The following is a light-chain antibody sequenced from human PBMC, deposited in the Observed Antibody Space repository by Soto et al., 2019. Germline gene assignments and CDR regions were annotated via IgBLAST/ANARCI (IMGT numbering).Light chain of an antibody. J-gene: IGKJ3*01. CDR2: GAS. V-gene: IGKV3-15*01. Sequence: IVMTQSPATLSVSPGQRATLSCRASQSISSNLAWYQQRPGQAPRLLIYGASTRATGVPARFSGSGSGTDFVITISSMQSEDVAIYYCQQYNKWPLFTFGPGTRVDI. CDR3: QQYNKWPLFT. CDR1: QSISSN.